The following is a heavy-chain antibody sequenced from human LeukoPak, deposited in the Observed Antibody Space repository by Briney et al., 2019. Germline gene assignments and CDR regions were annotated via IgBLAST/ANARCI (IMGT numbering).Heavy chain of an antibody. J-gene: IGHJ6*03. V-gene: IGHV3-30*04. Sequence: GPLRLSCAASGFTFSNYAMHWVRQAPGKGLEWVAVISYDGNKKYYADSVKGRFTISRDNSKNTLYLQMNSLRPEDTAVYYCASSYPNLYYYYMDVWGKGTTVTVSS. CDR3: ASSYPNLYYYYMDV. CDR1: GFTFSNYA. CDR2: ISYDGNKK.